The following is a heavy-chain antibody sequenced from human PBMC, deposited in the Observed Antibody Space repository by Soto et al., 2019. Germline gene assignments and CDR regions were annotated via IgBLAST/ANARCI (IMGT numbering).Heavy chain of an antibody. J-gene: IGHJ2*01. V-gene: IGHV3-30*18. CDR1: GFTFSSYG. D-gene: IGHD6-13*01. Sequence: PGGSLRLSCAASGFTFSSYGMHWVRQAPGKGLEWVAVISYDGSNKYYADSVKGRFTISRDNSKNTLYLQMNSLRAEDTAVYYCAKDGGSSRPPYWYFDLWGRGTLVTVSS. CDR3: AKDGGSSRPPYWYFDL. CDR2: ISYDGSNK.